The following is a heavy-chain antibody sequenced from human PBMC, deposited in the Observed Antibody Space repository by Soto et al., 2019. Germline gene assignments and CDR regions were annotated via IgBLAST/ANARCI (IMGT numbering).Heavy chain of an antibody. Sequence: GGSLRLSCAASGFTVSSNYMSWVRQAPGKGLEWVSVIYSGGSTYYADSVKGRFTISRDNSKNTLYLQMNSLRAEDTAVYYCARTPTATYSGYDDDAFDIWGQGTMVTVSS. CDR1: GFTVSSNY. D-gene: IGHD5-12*01. CDR3: ARTPTATYSGYDDDAFDI. CDR2: IYSGGST. J-gene: IGHJ3*02. V-gene: IGHV3-66*01.